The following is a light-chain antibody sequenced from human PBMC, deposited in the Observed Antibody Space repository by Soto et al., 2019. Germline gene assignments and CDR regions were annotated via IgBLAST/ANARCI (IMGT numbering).Light chain of an antibody. J-gene: IGLJ3*02. Sequence: QSALTQPRSVSGSPGQSVTISCTGTSSDVGGHNYVSWYQQHPGKAPKLMIYDVTERPSGVPDRFSGSKSGNTASLTISGLQAEDEADYSCFSYAGSYTWVFGGGTKLTVL. CDR2: DVT. CDR1: SSDVGGHNY. CDR3: FSYAGSYTWV. V-gene: IGLV2-11*01.